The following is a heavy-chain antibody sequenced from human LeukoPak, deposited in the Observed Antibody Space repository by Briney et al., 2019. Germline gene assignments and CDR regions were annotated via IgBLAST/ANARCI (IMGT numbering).Heavy chain of an antibody. V-gene: IGHV1-2*02. J-gene: IGHJ4*02. CDR2: MNPNSGGT. Sequence: ASVKVSCKASGYTFTGYYMHWVRQAPGQGLAWMGWMNPNSGGTNYPQKYQGRVTMSRDTSISKANMELSRLRTDDTAEYYCARGGRPELTVTTFWGQGTLVTVSS. CDR1: GYTFTGYY. D-gene: IGHD4-17*01. CDR3: ARGGRPELTVTTF.